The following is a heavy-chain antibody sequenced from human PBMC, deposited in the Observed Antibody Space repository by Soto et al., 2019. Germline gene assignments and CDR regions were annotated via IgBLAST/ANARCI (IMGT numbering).Heavy chain of an antibody. CDR3: ARGKTYYYDSSGYWFDP. Sequence: SETLSLTCTVSGGSISSGGYSWSWIRQHPGKGLEWIGYIYYSGSTYYNPSLKSRVTISVDTSKNQFSLKLSSVTAADTAVYYCARGKTYYYDSSGYWFDPWGQGTLVTVSS. CDR2: IYYSGST. D-gene: IGHD3-22*01. CDR1: GGSISSGGYS. J-gene: IGHJ5*02. V-gene: IGHV4-31*03.